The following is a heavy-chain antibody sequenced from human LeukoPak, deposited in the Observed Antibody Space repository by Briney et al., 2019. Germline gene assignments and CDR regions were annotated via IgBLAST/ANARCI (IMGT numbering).Heavy chain of an antibody. V-gene: IGHV3-30-3*01. CDR3: ARWVSLVM. CDR1: GFTFSSYA. J-gene: IGHJ4*02. D-gene: IGHD1-26*01. CDR2: ISYDGSNK. Sequence: PGGSLRLSCAASGFTFSSYAMHWVRQAPGKGLEWVAVISYDGSNKYYADSVKGRFTISRDNSKNTLYLQMNSLRAEDTAVYYCARWVSLVMWGQGTLVTVSS.